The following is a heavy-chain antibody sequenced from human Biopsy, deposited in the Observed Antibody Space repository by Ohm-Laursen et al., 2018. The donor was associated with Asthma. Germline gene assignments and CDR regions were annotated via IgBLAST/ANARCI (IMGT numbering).Heavy chain of an antibody. J-gene: IGHJ6*02. CDR3: ARCQVGYSSGWSLLLKKIYYSGMDV. CDR1: GGTFSNFA. CDR2: IMTVFGTT. V-gene: IGHV1-69*01. D-gene: IGHD6-19*01. Sequence: SSVKVSCKAPGGTFSNFAISWVRQAPGQGPEWLGGIMTVFGTTNYAQKFQGRVTITADESTSTACMEVTSLRSEDTAIYYCARCQVGYSSGWSLLLKKIYYSGMDVWGQGTAVTVSS.